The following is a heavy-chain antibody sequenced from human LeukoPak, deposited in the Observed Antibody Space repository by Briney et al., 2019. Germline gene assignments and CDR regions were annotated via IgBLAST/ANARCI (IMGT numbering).Heavy chain of an antibody. CDR2: IYSGGST. J-gene: IGHJ4*02. V-gene: IGHV3-53*01. CDR1: GFTVSSNY. D-gene: IGHD6-19*01. CDR3: ARDPSSGWPYFDY. Sequence: AGGSLRLSCAASGFTVSSNYMSWVRQAPGKGLEWVSVIYSGGSTYYADSVKGRFTISRDNSKNTLYLQMNSLRAEDTAVYYCARDPSSGWPYFDYWGQGTLVTVSS.